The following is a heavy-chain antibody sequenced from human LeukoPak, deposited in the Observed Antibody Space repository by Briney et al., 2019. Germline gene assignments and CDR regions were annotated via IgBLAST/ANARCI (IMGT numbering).Heavy chain of an antibody. CDR3: ARGDSGWYSGH. CDR2: ISSSSSTI. D-gene: IGHD6-19*01. CDR1: GFTFSSYS. J-gene: IGHJ4*02. Sequence: GGSLRLSCAASGFTFSSYSMNWVRQAPGKGLEWVSYISSSSSTIYYADSVKGRFTISRDNAKNSLYLQMNSLRAEDTAVYYCARGDSGWYSGHWGQGTLVTVSS. V-gene: IGHV3-48*01.